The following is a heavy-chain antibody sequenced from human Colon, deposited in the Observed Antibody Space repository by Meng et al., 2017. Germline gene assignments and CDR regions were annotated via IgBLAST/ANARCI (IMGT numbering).Heavy chain of an antibody. V-gene: IGHV4-59*01. J-gene: IGHJ4*02. CDR1: GGSINNYY. Sequence: QVQLQESGPGLVKPSETLSVNCSVSGGSINNYYWRWIRQSPGKGLEWIGYIYYSGSTNYNPSLKSRVTISVDTSKNQFSLKLRSVTSADTAVYYCARGGAWLQSFDYWGQGTLVTVSS. CDR2: IYYSGST. D-gene: IGHD5-24*01. CDR3: ARGGAWLQSFDY.